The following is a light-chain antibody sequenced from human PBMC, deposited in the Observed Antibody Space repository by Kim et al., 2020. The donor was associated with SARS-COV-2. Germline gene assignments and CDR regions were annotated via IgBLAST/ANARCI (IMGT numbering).Light chain of an antibody. CDR3: QQNRSIPST. CDR1: QGVISNY. J-gene: IGKJ5*01. V-gene: IGKV3-20*01. Sequence: PGKRATLSCRACQGVISNYLAWYQKKPGQAPRLLIYITSTRSSGIPDRSSGRGSGAAFTLTISKLEPEDFGVYYCQQNRSIPSTFGEGTRLE. CDR2: ITS.